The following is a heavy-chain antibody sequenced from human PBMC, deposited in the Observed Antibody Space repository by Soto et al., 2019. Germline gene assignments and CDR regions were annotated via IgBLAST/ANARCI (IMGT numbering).Heavy chain of an antibody. CDR3: ARRDTAMVISAFDI. D-gene: IGHD5-18*01. J-gene: IGHJ3*02. CDR1: GGSISSYY. CDR2: IYYSGST. V-gene: IGHV4-39*01. Sequence: SETLSLTCTVSGGSISSYYWGWIRRPPGKGLEWIGSIYYSGSTYYNPSLKSRVTISVDTSKNQFSLKLSSVTAADTAVYYCARRDTAMVISAFDIWGQGTMVTVSS.